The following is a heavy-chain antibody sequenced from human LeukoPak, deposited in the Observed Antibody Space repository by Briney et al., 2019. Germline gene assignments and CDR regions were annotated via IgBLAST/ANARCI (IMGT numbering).Heavy chain of an antibody. CDR3: AKEGSASGIYYMDV. J-gene: IGHJ6*03. Sequence: GGSLRLSCTASGFTFSSYGMHWVRQAPGKGLEWVAAIWFDGSDKFYADSVEGRFTISRNNSKNTLYLQMHSLRDEDTAVYYCAKEGSASGIYYMDVWGKGTTVTVSS. D-gene: IGHD3-10*01. CDR1: GFTFSSYG. V-gene: IGHV3-33*06. CDR2: IWFDGSDK.